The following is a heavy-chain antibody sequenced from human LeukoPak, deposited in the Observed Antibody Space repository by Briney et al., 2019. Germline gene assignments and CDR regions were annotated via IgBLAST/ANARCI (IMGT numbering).Heavy chain of an antibody. J-gene: IGHJ5*02. Sequence: SETLSLTCAVSGDSISSSNWCSWVRQPPGKGLEWIGEIYHSGSTNYNPSLKSRVTISQDKSKKQFSLKVTSVTAADTAVYYCARGTANWFDPWGQGTLVTVSS. V-gene: IGHV4-4*02. D-gene: IGHD3-10*01. CDR3: ARGTANWFDP. CDR1: GDSISSSNW. CDR2: IYHSGST.